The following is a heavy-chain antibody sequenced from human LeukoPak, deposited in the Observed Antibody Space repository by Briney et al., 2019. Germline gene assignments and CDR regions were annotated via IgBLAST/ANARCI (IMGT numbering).Heavy chain of an antibody. V-gene: IGHV4-61*02. CDR3: ARDHWTAMVLFIDY. D-gene: IGHD5-18*01. J-gene: IGHJ4*02. CDR2: IYTSGST. CDR1: GGSISSGSYY. Sequence: PSQTLSLTCTVSGGSISSGSYYWSWIRQPAGKGLEWIGRIYTSGSTNYNPSLKSRVTISVDTSKNQFSLKLSSVTAADTAVYYCARDHWTAMVLFIDYWGQGTLVTVSS.